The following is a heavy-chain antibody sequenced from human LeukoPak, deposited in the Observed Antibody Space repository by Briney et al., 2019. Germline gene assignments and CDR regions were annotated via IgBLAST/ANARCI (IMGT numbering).Heavy chain of an antibody. CDR2: ISAYNGNT. J-gene: IGHJ2*01. V-gene: IGHV1-18*01. D-gene: IGHD4-17*01. Sequence: ASVKVSCKASGYTFTSYGISWVRQASGQGLEWMGWISAYNGNTNYAQKLQGRVTMTTDTSTSTAYMELRSLRSDDTAVYYCARGGVYGDYGAWYFDLWGRGTLVTVSS. CDR3: ARGGVYGDYGAWYFDL. CDR1: GYTFTSYG.